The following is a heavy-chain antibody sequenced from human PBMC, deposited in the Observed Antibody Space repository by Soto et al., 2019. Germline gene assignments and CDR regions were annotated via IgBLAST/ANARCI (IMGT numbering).Heavy chain of an antibody. J-gene: IGHJ4*02. Sequence: QLQLQESGPGLVKPSETLSLSCSVSGASISSSSYYWGWIRQPPGKGLEWIGTIYYTGSTYYNPSLKSRLTISIDASKSKFSLSLSAVTAADTAVYYCARRVPRITIFGVVDYFDYWGQGTLVTVSS. V-gene: IGHV4-39*01. CDR2: IYYTGST. CDR3: ARRVPRITIFGVVDYFDY. CDR1: GASISSSSYY. D-gene: IGHD3-3*01.